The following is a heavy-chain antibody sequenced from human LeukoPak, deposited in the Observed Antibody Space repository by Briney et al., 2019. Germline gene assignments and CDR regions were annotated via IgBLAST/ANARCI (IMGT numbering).Heavy chain of an antibody. V-gene: IGHV1-18*01. J-gene: IGHJ5*02. CDR1: GYTFTSYG. CDR3: ARDPHYYYDSSGYFPNWFDP. Sequence: ASVKVSCKASGYTFTSYGISWVRQAPGQGLEWLGWISAYNGNTNYAQKLQGRVTMTTDTSTSTAYTELRSLRSDVTAVYYCARDPHYYYDSSGYFPNWFDPWGQGTLVTFSS. D-gene: IGHD3-22*01. CDR2: ISAYNGNT.